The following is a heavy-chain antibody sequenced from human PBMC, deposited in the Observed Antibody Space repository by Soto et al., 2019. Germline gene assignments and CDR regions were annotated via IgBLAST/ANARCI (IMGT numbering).Heavy chain of an antibody. CDR1: GFTFITAW. CDR2: IKSNNDGGTT. V-gene: IGHV3-15*07. Sequence: GGSLRLSCAASGFTFITAWMNWVRQAPGKGLEWVGRIKSNNDGGTTDYAAPVKGRFTISRDDSKNTVYLQMNSLRTEDTALYYCAADLPGHGGGYEFDYWGQGT. J-gene: IGHJ4*01. D-gene: IGHD2-15*01. CDR3: AADLPGHGGGYEFDY.